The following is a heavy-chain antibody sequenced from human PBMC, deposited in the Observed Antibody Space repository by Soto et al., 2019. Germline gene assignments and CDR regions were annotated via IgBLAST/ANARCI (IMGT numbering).Heavy chain of an antibody. J-gene: IGHJ4*02. Sequence: QVQLVQSGAEVKKPGSSVKVSCKASGGTFSSYAISWVRQAPGQGLEWVGGIIPIFGTANYAQKFQGRVPITADESKSTAYMELRGLRSEATAVDYWARESRSCRGGSCDFLPGIALWGLGTLVTVSP. D-gene: IGHD2-15*01. CDR2: IIPIFGTA. CDR3: ARESRSCRGGSCDFLPGIAL. V-gene: IGHV1-69*12. CDR1: GGTFSSYA.